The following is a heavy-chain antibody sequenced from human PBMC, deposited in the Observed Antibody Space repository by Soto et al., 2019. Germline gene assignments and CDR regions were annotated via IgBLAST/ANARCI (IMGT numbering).Heavy chain of an antibody. CDR3: ARHQPQGGFGYYYYGLDV. CDR2: FYYSGST. D-gene: IGHD3-16*01. V-gene: IGHV4-39*01. CDR1: GGSISTSGFY. Sequence: SETLSLTCTVSGGSISTSGFYLDWIRQPPGRGLEWIGNFYYSGSTYYNPSLKGRVNISVDTSKNQLSLKLSSVTAADTAVYYCARHQPQGGFGYYYYGLDVWGQGTTVTVSS. J-gene: IGHJ6*02.